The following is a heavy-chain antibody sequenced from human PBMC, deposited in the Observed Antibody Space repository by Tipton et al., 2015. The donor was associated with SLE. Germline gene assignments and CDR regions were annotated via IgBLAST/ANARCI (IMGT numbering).Heavy chain of an antibody. J-gene: IGHJ4*02. CDR1: GGSFSGYY. D-gene: IGHD6-19*01. V-gene: IGHV4-34*01. CDR2: INHSGST. Sequence: GLVKPSETLSLTCAVYGGSFSGYYWSWIRQPPGKGLEWIGEINHSGSTYYIPSLKSRVSISVDTSKNQFSLKLSSVTAADTAVYYCARQSSGYFDYWGQGTLVTVSS. CDR3: ARQSSGYFDY.